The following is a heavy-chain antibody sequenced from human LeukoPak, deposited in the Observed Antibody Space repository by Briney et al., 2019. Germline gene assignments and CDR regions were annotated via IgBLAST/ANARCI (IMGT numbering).Heavy chain of an antibody. D-gene: IGHD1-26*01. Sequence: GASVKVSCKASGYTFTSYDINWVRQATGQGLEWMGWMNPNSGNTGYAQKFQGRVTITRNTSISTAYMELSSLRSEDTAVYYCARGRGGSSGYYYYYYMDVWGKGTTVTVSS. CDR3: ARGRGGSSGYYYYYYMDV. CDR1: GYTFTSYD. CDR2: MNPNSGNT. J-gene: IGHJ6*03. V-gene: IGHV1-8*03.